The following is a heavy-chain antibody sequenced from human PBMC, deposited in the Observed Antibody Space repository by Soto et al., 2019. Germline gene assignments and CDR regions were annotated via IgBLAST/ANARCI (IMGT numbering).Heavy chain of an antibody. CDR1: GFTFDDYA. V-gene: IGHV3-9*01. J-gene: IGHJ4*02. D-gene: IGHD5-18*01. CDR2: ISLNSGSI. Sequence: EVQLVESGGGLVQPGRSLRLSCAASGFTFDDYAMHWVRQAPGKGLEWVSRISLNSGSIGYADSVKGRFTISRDNAKNSLYLQMNSLRAEDTALYYCAKAVGSYGNFDYWGQGTLVTVSS. CDR3: AKAVGSYGNFDY.